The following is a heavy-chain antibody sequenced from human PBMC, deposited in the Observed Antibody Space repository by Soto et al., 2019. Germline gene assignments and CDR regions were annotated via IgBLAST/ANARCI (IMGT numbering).Heavy chain of an antibody. D-gene: IGHD3-9*01. V-gene: IGHV3-21*01. CDR2: ISSSSSYI. CDR3: ARGKDYDILTGSYDAFDI. Sequence: PGGSLRLSCAASGFTFSSYSMNWVRQAPGKGLEWVSSISSSSSYIYYADSVKGRFTISRDNAKNSLYLQMNSLRAEDTAVYYCARGKDYDILTGSYDAFDIWGQGTMVTVSS. J-gene: IGHJ3*02. CDR1: GFTFSSYS.